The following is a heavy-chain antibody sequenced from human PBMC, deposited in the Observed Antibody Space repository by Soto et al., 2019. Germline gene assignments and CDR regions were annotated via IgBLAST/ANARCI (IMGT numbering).Heavy chain of an antibody. Sequence: SVSNAWMNWVRPAPGKGLEWVGRIKRQTDGETTDYAAPVRDRFSISRDDSKNTLYLQMNSLKTEDTAVYYCTTRYNYGSGYWYFDLWGRGTLVTVSS. CDR1: SVSNAW. V-gene: IGHV3-15*07. CDR2: IKRQTDGETT. D-gene: IGHD3-10*01. J-gene: IGHJ2*01. CDR3: TTRYNYGSGYWYFDL.